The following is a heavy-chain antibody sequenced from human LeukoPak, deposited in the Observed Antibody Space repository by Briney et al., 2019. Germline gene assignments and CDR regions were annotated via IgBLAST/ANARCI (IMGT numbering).Heavy chain of an antibody. CDR3: ARGDIVLMVSILPFDY. D-gene: IGHD2-8*01. J-gene: IGHJ4*02. V-gene: IGHV1-46*01. CDR2: INPSGGST. CDR1: GYTFTSYY. Sequence: ASVKVSCKASGYTFTSYYMHWVRQAPGQGLEWMGIINPSGGSTSYAPKFQGRVTITRDTSTSTVYMELSSLRSEDTAVYYCARGDIVLMVSILPFDYWGQGTLVSVSS.